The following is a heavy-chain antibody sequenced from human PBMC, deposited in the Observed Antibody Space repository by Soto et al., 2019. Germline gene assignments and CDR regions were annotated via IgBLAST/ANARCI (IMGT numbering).Heavy chain of an antibody. D-gene: IGHD3-22*01. V-gene: IGHV1-69*01. CDR1: GGTFSIYA. CDR3: ARETGYYDSSGYYYHYYFDY. Sequence: QVQLVQSGAEVKKPGSSVKVSCKASGGTFSIYAISWVLQAPGQGLEWMGGIIPIFGTANYTPKFQGRVTITADESTSTAYMELSSLRSEDTAVYYCARETGYYDSSGYYYHYYFDYCGQGTLVTVSA. CDR2: IIPIFGTA. J-gene: IGHJ4*02.